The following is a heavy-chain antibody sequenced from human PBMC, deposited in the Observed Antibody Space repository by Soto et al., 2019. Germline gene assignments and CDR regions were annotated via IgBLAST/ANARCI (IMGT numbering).Heavy chain of an antibody. D-gene: IGHD6-13*01. CDR3: TRDASRDSSARGWFDP. J-gene: IGHJ5*02. V-gene: IGHV3-21*01. CDR1: GFTFRSFT. Sequence: GSLGRACAASGFTFRSFTMNWVRQAPGKGLEWVSTISSNSAYIYYTDALRGRFTISRDNAKNSLHLQMNSLRAEDTAVYYCTRDASRDSSARGWFDPWGPGTLVTVYS. CDR2: ISSNSAYI.